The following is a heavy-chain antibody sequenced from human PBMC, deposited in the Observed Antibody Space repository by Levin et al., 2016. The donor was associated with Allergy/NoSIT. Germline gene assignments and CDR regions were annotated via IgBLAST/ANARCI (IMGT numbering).Heavy chain of an antibody. D-gene: IGHD1-26*01. J-gene: IGHJ1*01. V-gene: IGHV3-23*01. CDR2: ISGSGGST. CDR1: GFTFSSYA. Sequence: GESLKISCAASGFTFSSYAMSWVRQAPGKGLEWVSAISGSGGSTYYADSVKGRFTISRDNSKNTLYLQMNSLRAEDTAVYYCAKGPGEWELLTYFQHWGQGTLVTVSS. CDR3: AKGPGEWELLTYFQH.